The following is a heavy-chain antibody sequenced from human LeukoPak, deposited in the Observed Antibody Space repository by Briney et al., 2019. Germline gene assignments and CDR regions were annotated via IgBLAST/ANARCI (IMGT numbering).Heavy chain of an antibody. CDR3: VRLWDSSGFFGY. Sequence: PGGSLRLSWVASGSTFSNYWMSWVRQAPGKGLEWVANIQKDGSEKHYVASVEGRFTISRDNAENSLFLQLNSLRVGDTAVYYCVRLWDSSGFFGYWGQGALVTVSS. V-gene: IGHV3-7*01. CDR1: GSTFSNYW. J-gene: IGHJ4*02. CDR2: IQKDGSEK. D-gene: IGHD3-22*01.